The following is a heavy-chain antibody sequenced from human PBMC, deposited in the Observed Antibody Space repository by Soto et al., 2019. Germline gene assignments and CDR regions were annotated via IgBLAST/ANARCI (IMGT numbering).Heavy chain of an antibody. CDR1: GGTFSSYT. Sequence: GASVKVSCKASGGTFSSYTISWVRQAPGQGLEWMGRIIPILGIANYAQKFQGRVTITADKSTSTAYMELSSLRSEDTAVYYCARYCSSTICYEPHYYYYGMDVWGQGTTVTVSS. D-gene: IGHD2-2*01. CDR2: IIPILGIA. V-gene: IGHV1-69*02. J-gene: IGHJ6*02. CDR3: ARYCSSTICYEPHYYYYGMDV.